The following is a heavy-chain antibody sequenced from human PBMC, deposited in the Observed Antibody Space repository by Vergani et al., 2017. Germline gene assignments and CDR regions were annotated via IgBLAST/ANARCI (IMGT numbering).Heavy chain of an antibody. V-gene: IGHV1-69*17. Sequence: QVQLVQSGAEVKKPGSSVKVSCKASGGTFSSYAISWVRQAPGQGLEWMGGIIPIFGIANYAQKFQGRVTITADTSTDTAYMELSSLRSEDTAVYYCATDQGSSMAVAGGYWGQGTLVTVSS. D-gene: IGHD6-19*01. CDR1: GGTFSSYA. CDR2: IIPIFGIA. J-gene: IGHJ4*02. CDR3: ATDQGSSMAVAGGY.